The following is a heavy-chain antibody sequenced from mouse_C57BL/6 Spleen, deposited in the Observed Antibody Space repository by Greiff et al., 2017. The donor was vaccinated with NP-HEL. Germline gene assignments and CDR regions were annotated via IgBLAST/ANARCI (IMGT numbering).Heavy chain of an antibody. D-gene: IGHD1-1*01. CDR2: INPNNGGT. J-gene: IGHJ2*01. CDR1: GYTFTDYN. CDR3: ARTYGSSYDY. V-gene: IGHV1-18*01. Sequence: EVQVVESGPELVKPGASVKIPCKASGYTFTDYNMDWVQQSHGKSLEWIGDINPNNGGTIYNQKFKGKATLTVDKSSSTAYMELRSLTSEDTAVYYCARTYGSSYDYWGQGTTLTVSS.